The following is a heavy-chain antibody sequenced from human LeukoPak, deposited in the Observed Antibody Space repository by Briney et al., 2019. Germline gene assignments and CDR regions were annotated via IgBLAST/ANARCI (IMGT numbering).Heavy chain of an antibody. J-gene: IGHJ6*02. CDR1: EFTFSSYE. CDR3: AREGRSYYGMDV. V-gene: IGHV3-48*03. D-gene: IGHD2-15*01. Sequence: PGGSLRLSCVASEFTFSSYEMNWVRQAPGKGLEWVSYISSSGSAIYYADPVKGRFTISRDNAKNSLYLQMNSLRAEDTAVYYCAREGRSYYGMDVWGQGTTVTVSS. CDR2: ISSSGSAI.